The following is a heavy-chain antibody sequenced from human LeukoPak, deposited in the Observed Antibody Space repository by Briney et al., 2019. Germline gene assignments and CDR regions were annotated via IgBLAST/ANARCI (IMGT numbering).Heavy chain of an antibody. CDR2: IYHSGST. D-gene: IGHD6-13*01. CDR1: GYSISSGYY. V-gene: IGHV4-38-2*01. Sequence: SETLSLTCAVSGYSISSGYYWGWIRQPPGKGLEWIGSIYHSGSTYYNPSLKSRVTISVDTSKNQFSLKLSSVTAADTAVYYCARVRLAAAATGYHYYGMDVWGKGTTVTVSS. CDR3: ARVRLAAAATGYHYYGMDV. J-gene: IGHJ6*04.